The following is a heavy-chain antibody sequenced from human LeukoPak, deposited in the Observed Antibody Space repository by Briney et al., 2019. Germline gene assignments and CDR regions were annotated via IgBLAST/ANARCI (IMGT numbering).Heavy chain of an antibody. Sequence: GGSLRLSCAASGFTFSSYGMHWVRQAPGKGLEWAAVISYDGSNKYYADSVKGRFTISRDNSKNTLYLQMNSLRAEDTAVYYCARDRRQQLLYYYYGMDVWGQGTTVTVSS. CDR2: ISYDGSNK. V-gene: IGHV3-30*19. CDR3: ARDRRQQLLYYYYGMDV. J-gene: IGHJ6*02. CDR1: GFTFSSYG. D-gene: IGHD6-13*01.